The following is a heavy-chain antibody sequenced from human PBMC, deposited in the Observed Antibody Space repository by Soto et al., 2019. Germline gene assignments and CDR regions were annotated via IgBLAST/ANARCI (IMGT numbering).Heavy chain of an antibody. CDR2: IIPIFGTA. D-gene: IGHD5-12*01. V-gene: IGHV1-69*05. J-gene: IGHJ5*02. CDR1: GGTFSSYA. CDR3: ARHHGPTTSENWFDP. Sequence: SVKVSCKASGGTFSSYAISWVRQAPGQGLEWMGGIIPIFGTANYAQKFQGRVTMTTDTSTTTAYLELRSLRSDDTAVYYCARHHGPTTSENWFDPWGQGTLVTVSS.